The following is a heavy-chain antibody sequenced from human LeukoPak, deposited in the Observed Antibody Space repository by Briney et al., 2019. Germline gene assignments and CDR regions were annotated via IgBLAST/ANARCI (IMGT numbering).Heavy chain of an antibody. CDR3: ARGSQSYYHPFDN. CDR1: GGSISGSISGTY. V-gene: IGHV4-4*07. CDR2: IHSSGST. J-gene: IGHJ4*02. D-gene: IGHD3-10*01. Sequence: SETLSLTCTVSGGSISGSISGTYWSWVRQPAGKGLEWIGRIHSSGSTKYNPSLKSRVTMSVDTSENQLFLRLTSVTAADTAIYYCARGSQSYYHPFDNWGQGTLVTVSS.